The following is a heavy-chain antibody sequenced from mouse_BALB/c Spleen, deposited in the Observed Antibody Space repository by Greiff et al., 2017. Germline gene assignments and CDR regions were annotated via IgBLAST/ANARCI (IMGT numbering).Heavy chain of an antibody. Sequence: EVKVVESGGGLVKPGGSLKLSCAASGFTFSDYYMYWVRQTPEKRLEWVATISDGGSYTYYPDSVKGRFTISRDNAKNNLYLQMSSLKSEDTAMYYCARDRARAMDYWGQGTSVTVSS. CDR2: ISDGGSYT. D-gene: IGHD3-3*01. V-gene: IGHV5-4*02. CDR1: GFTFSDYY. CDR3: ARDRARAMDY. J-gene: IGHJ4*01.